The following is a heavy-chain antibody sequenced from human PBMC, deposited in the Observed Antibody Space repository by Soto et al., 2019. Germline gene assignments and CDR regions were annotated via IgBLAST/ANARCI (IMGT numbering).Heavy chain of an antibody. Sequence: ASVKVSGKASGGTFSSYAISWVRQAPGQGLEWMGGIIPIFGTANYAQKFQGRVTITADESTSTAYMELSSLRSEDTAVYYCARDPVVAATTVYYGMDVWGQGTTVTVSS. CDR1: GGTFSSYA. V-gene: IGHV1-69*13. CDR2: IIPIFGTA. J-gene: IGHJ6*02. D-gene: IGHD2-15*01. CDR3: ARDPVVAATTVYYGMDV.